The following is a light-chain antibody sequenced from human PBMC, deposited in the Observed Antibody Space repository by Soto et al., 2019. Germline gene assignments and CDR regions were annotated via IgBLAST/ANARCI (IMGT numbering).Light chain of an antibody. CDR2: DAS. CDR1: QNVSSY. J-gene: IGKJ4*01. Sequence: EIGLTQSPATLSLSPGERATLSCRASQNVSSYLAWYQQKPGQAPRFLIYDASNRATGIPARFSGSGSGTDFTLTISRLEPEDFAVYYCQQRSNWPPVTFGGGTKVEIK. CDR3: QQRSNWPPVT. V-gene: IGKV3-11*01.